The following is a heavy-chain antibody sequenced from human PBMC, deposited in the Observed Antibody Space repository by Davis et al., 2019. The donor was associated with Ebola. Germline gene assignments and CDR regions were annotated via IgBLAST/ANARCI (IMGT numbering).Heavy chain of an antibody. J-gene: IGHJ3*01. CDR2: IFPGDSDT. Sequence: GESLKISCKGSGYSFTSYWIAWVRQMPGKGLEWMGIIFPGDSDTRYSPSFQGQVTISADKSISTAYLQWSSLKASDTAMYYCAKNKGWNPSAIRDDSYDVWGQGTMVTVSS. D-gene: IGHD2-2*02. CDR3: AKNKGWNPSAIRDDSYDV. V-gene: IGHV5-51*01. CDR1: GYSFTSYW.